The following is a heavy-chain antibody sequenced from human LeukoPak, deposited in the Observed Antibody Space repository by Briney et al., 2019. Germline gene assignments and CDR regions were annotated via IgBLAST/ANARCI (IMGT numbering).Heavy chain of an antibody. CDR2: IYYSGST. J-gene: IGHJ4*02. Sequence: SETLSLTCSVSGGSISNSYWTWIRHPPGKGLESIGYIYYSGSTNYNPSLKSRVTISIDTSKNQFSLRLSSVTAADTAVYYCARVPRSLSSTGWSDYWGQGTLVTVSS. CDR3: ARVPRSLSSTGWSDY. V-gene: IGHV4-59*01. D-gene: IGHD6-19*01. CDR1: GGSISNSY.